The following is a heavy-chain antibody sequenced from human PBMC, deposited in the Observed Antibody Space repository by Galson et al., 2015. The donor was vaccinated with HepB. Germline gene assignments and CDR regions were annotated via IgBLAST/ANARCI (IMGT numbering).Heavy chain of an antibody. D-gene: IGHD1-1*01. CDR3: TTYHNIDIRGFDH. V-gene: IGHV4-59*01. CDR2: IDWTGTT. Sequence: SETLSLTCTVSGGSISRYYWTWIRQPPGKGLEWIGYIDWTGTTTYNPSLKGRVSISTDTSKNQVSLRMTAVTAAGTAVYHCTTYHNIDIRGFDHWGQGTLVTVSS. J-gene: IGHJ4*02. CDR1: GGSISRYY.